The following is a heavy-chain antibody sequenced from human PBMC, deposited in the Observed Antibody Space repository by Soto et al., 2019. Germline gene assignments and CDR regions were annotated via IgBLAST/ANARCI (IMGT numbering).Heavy chain of an antibody. D-gene: IGHD6-19*01. J-gene: IGHJ4*02. CDR1: GFTLSTYW. CDR2: IKGDGTTT. Sequence: EVQLVESGGDLVQPGGSLRLACAASGFTLSTYWMHWVRQAPGKGLAWVSRIKGDGTTTSYADSVKGRFSISRGNARNTLYLQMNSLTAEDTAVYYCARAAVAAHFDLWGQGALVTVSS. V-gene: IGHV3-74*01. CDR3: ARAAVAAHFDL.